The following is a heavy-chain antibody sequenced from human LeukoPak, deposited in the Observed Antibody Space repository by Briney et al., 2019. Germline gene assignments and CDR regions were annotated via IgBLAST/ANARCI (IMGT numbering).Heavy chain of an antibody. Sequence: GGSLRLSCAASGITVSSNYMSWVRQAPGKGLEWVSVIYSGGSTYCADSVKGRFTISRDNFKNTLYLQMNSLRAEDTAVYYCAKDYGGNSGGFPLDYWGQGTLVTVSS. J-gene: IGHJ4*02. CDR2: IYSGGST. D-gene: IGHD4-23*01. CDR3: AKDYGGNSGGFPLDY. CDR1: GITVSSNY. V-gene: IGHV3-53*01.